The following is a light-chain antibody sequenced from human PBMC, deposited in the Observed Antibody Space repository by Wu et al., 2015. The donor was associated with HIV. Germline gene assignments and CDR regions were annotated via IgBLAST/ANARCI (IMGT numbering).Light chain of an antibody. V-gene: IGKV3-15*01. CDR2: DAS. CDR3: QQYNNWIT. Sequence: EVVLTQSPAILSVSPGERATLSCRASQSVSSDLAWYQQKPGQAPRLLVSDASTRASGIPARFSGSGSGTEFTLTISSMQSEDFAVYYCQQYNNWITFGQGTRLE. J-gene: IGKJ5*01. CDR1: QSVSSD.